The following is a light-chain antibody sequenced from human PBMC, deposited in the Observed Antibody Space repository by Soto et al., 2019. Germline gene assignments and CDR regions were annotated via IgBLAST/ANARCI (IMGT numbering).Light chain of an antibody. CDR2: GAS. Sequence: EIVLTQSPGTLSLSPGERATLSCRASQSVSSSYLAWYQQKPGQAPRLLIYGASSRATGIPDRFSGSGSGTDFTLTISRLEPDDFAVYYCHKYDSLPLTFGGGTKVEIK. CDR3: HKYDSLPLT. CDR1: QSVSSSY. J-gene: IGKJ4*01. V-gene: IGKV3-20*01.